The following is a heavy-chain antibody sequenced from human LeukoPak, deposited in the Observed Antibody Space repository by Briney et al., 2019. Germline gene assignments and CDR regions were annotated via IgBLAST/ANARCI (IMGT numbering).Heavy chain of an antibody. CDR1: GYSFTSYW. CDR3: ARHWNTGPPPPHY. D-gene: IGHD1-1*01. Sequence: GEALRISCKGSGYSFTSYWIGWVRQMPGKGLEWMGIIYPGDSDTRYSPSFQGQVTISADKSISTAYLQWSSLKASDTAMYYCARHWNTGPPPPHYWGQGTLVTVSS. V-gene: IGHV5-51*01. CDR2: IYPGDSDT. J-gene: IGHJ4*02.